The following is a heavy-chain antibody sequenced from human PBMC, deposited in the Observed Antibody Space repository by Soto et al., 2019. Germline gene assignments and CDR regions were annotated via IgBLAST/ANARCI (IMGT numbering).Heavy chain of an antibody. V-gene: IGHV1-69*13. D-gene: IGHD1-26*01. Sequence: SVKVSCKASGGTFSSYAISWLRQAPGQGLEWMGGIIPIFGTANYAQKFQGRVTITADESTSTAYMELSSLRSEDTAVYYCAREEGIVGATYFDYWGQGTLVTVSS. CDR3: AREEGIVGATYFDY. CDR1: GGTFSSYA. CDR2: IIPIFGTA. J-gene: IGHJ4*02.